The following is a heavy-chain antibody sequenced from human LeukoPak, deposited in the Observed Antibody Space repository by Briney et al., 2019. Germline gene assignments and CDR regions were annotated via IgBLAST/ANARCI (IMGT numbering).Heavy chain of an antibody. CDR2: ISWNSGSI. Sequence: GGSLRLSCAASGFTYDDYAMHWVRQAAGKGLEWVSGISWNSGSIGYADSVKGRFTISRDNAKNSLYLQMNSLRAEDTALYYCAKGYAAAGTNSLFDYWGQGTLVTVSS. CDR1: GFTYDDYA. J-gene: IGHJ4*02. D-gene: IGHD6-13*01. CDR3: AKGYAAAGTNSLFDY. V-gene: IGHV3-9*01.